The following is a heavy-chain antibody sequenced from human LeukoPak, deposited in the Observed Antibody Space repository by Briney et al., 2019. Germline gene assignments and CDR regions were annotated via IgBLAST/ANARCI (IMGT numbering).Heavy chain of an antibody. D-gene: IGHD1-26*01. V-gene: IGHV4-39*01. CDR2: IYYSGST. CDR1: GGSISSSSHY. Sequence: PSETLSLTCTVSGGSISSSSHYWGWIRQPPGKGLEWIESIYYSGSTYYNPSLKSRVTISVDTSKNQFSLKLSSVTAADTAVYYCARTIVGAPDYWGQGTLVTVSS. CDR3: ARTIVGAPDY. J-gene: IGHJ4*02.